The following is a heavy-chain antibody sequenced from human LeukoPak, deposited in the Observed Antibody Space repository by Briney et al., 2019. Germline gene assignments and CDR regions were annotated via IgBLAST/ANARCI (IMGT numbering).Heavy chain of an antibody. V-gene: IGHV3-23*01. CDR3: AKDNWNYDVNAGY. J-gene: IGHJ4*02. D-gene: IGHD1-7*01. CDR2: ISGSGGST. CDR1: GFDFSYYY. Sequence: GGSLRLSCAGSGFDFSYYYMGWVRQAPGKGLEWVSAISGSGGSTYYADCVKGRFTISRDNSKNTLYLQMNSLRAEDTAVYYCAKDNWNYDVNAGYWGQGTLVTVSS.